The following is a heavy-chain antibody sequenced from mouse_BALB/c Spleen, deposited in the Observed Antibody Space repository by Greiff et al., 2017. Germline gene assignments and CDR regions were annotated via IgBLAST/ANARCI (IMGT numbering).Heavy chain of an antibody. CDR1: GYTFTSYW. CDR2: IYPGNSDT. V-gene: IGHV1-5*01. Sequence: EVQLQQSGTVLARPGASVKMSCKASGYTFTSYWMHWVKQRPGQGLEWIGAIYPGNSDTSYNQKFKGKAKLTAVTSTSTAYMELSSLTNEDSAVYYCTRSEIYYYGRDAMDYWGQGTSVTVSS. CDR3: TRSEIYYYGRDAMDY. J-gene: IGHJ4*01. D-gene: IGHD1-1*01.